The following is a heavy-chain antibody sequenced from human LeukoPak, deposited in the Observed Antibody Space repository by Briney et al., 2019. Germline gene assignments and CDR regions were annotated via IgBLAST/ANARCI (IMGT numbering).Heavy chain of an antibody. J-gene: IGHJ4*02. CDR3: ARDYSVSIHSSGLGSLVLYY. Sequence: GGSLRLSCAASGFTFSSYEMNWVRQAPGEGLGWGSYISVSGRTIYYANSVKGRFTISRDNAKNSLYLQMNSLRADDTAVYYCARDYSVSIHSSGLGSLVLYYWGQGTLVTVSS. CDR2: ISVSGRTI. D-gene: IGHD6-19*01. CDR1: GFTFSSYE. V-gene: IGHV3-48*03.